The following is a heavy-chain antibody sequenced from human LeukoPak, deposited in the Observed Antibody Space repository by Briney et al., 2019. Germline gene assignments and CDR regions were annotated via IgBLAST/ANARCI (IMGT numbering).Heavy chain of an antibody. J-gene: IGHJ6*02. CDR3: ARRVVGGHDSLDYGMDV. CDR2: ILYSGST. CDR1: GPSISINC. V-gene: IGHV4-59*08. D-gene: IGHD2-2*01. Sequence: ADPLSLTCTVAGPSISINCWRWTRHPPGEGREWSGYILYSGSTNYNTPRKSRVPISVDTSKNQFSLNLSSVTAADTAVYYCARRVVGGHDSLDYGMDVWGQGTTVTVSS.